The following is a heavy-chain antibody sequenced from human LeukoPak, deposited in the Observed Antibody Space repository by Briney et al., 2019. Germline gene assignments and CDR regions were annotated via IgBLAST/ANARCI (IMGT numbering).Heavy chain of an antibody. CDR2: IYYSGST. D-gene: IGHD6-6*01. CDR1: GGSISSYY. J-gene: IGHJ4*02. V-gene: IGHV4-59*01. Sequence: SETLSLTCTVSGGSISSYYWSWIRQPPGKGLEWIGYIYYSGSTNYNPSLKSRVTLSVDTSKNQFSLKLSSVTAADTAVYYCASSPLYSSSYYFDYWGQGTLVTVSS. CDR3: ASSPLYSSSYYFDY.